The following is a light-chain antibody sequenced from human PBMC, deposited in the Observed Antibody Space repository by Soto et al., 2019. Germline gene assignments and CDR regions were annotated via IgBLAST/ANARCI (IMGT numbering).Light chain of an antibody. V-gene: IGLV1-47*01. Sequence: QSVLTQPPSASGTPGQRVTISCSGSTSNIGSNYVYWYQQLPGTAPKLLIYMNNQRPSGVPVRFSGSKSGTSASLAISGLRSEDEADYYCAAWDDSLSGRVFGGGTKLTVL. CDR2: MNN. CDR3: AAWDDSLSGRV. CDR1: TSNIGSNY. J-gene: IGLJ2*01.